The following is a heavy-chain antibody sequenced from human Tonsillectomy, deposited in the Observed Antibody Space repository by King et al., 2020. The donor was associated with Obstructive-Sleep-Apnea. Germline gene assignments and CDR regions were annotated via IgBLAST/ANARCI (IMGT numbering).Heavy chain of an antibody. CDR2: IDPSDSYT. J-gene: IGHJ3*01. Sequence: VQLVESGAEMKKPGESLRISCKPSGYSFTNYWITWVRQMPGKGLEWMGRIDPSDSYTNYGPSFQGQVTISTDKSNSTAYLQWNNLKASDTAMYYCARQXYETPXPXXAXDXXGQGXXVIVSS. V-gene: IGHV5-10-1*03. CDR3: ARQXYETPXPXXAXDX. CDR1: GYSFTNYW. D-gene: IGHD3-16*01.